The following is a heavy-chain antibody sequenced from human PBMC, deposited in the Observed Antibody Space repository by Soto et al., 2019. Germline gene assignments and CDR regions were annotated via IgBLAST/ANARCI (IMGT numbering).Heavy chain of an antibody. CDR2: IYHNGNA. CDR1: GGSVTSGNYY. D-gene: IGHD1-1*01. CDR3: ARRAYTTGWDNWFDP. Sequence: SETLSLTCRISGGSVTSGNYYWSWFRQPPGKGLEWFGDIYHNGNADYNPSLKSGVTMSVDTSKNQFSLKGRSGTAADPAVYYCARRAYTTGWDNWFDPWGQGTLVT. V-gene: IGHV4-61*01. J-gene: IGHJ5*02.